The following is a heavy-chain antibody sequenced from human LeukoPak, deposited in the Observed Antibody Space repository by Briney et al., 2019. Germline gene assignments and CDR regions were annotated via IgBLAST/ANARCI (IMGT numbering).Heavy chain of an antibody. CDR2: INHSGST. V-gene: IGHV4-34*01. J-gene: IGHJ4*02. Sequence: SETLSLTCAVYGGSFSGYYWSWICQPPGKGLEWIGEINHSGSTNYNPSLKSRVTISVDTSKNQFSLKLSSVTAADTAVYYCARGPLRRWRWLQFDYWGQGTLVTVSS. CDR3: ARGPLRRWRWLQFDY. D-gene: IGHD5-24*01. CDR1: GGSFSGYY.